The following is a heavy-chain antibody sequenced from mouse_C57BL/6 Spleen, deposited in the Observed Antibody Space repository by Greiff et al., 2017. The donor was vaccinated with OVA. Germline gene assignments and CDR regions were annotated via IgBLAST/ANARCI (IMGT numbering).Heavy chain of an antibody. J-gene: IGHJ3*01. CDR2: IDPENGDT. V-gene: IGHV14-4*01. CDR1: GFNIKDDY. Sequence: SGAELVRPGASVKLSCTASGFNIKDDYMHWVKQRPEQGLEWIGWIDPENGDTEYASKFQGKATITADTSSNTAYLQLSSLTSEDTAVYYCTTGRFAYWGQGTLVTVSA. CDR3: TTGRFAY.